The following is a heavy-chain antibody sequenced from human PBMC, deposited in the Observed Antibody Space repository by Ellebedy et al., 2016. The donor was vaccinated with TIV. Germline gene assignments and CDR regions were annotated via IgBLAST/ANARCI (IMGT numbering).Heavy chain of an antibody. CDR3: ARGDFFEWELRLFFDY. CDR1: GGSISSYY. CDR2: IYYSGST. D-gene: IGHD1-26*01. V-gene: IGHV4-59*01. J-gene: IGHJ4*02. Sequence: SETLSLTXTVSGGSISSYYWSWIRQPPGKGLEWIGYIYYSGSTNYNPSLKSRVTISVDTSKNQFSLKLSSVTAADTAVYYCARGDFFEWELRLFFDYWGQGTLVTVSS.